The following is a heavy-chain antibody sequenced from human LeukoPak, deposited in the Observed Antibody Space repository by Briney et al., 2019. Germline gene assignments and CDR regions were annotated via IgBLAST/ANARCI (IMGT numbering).Heavy chain of an antibody. CDR1: GYTFNHHG. V-gene: IGHV1-18*01. CDR3: ARDPSNTSGRYQYFDL. Sequence: ASVKVSCKASGYTFNHHGITWVRQAPGQGLEWMGWISAYNGDTKYAQEFQGRVTMTRGTSTSTAYMELRSLTSDDTAVYYCARDPSNTSGRYQYFDLWGRGTLVTVSS. D-gene: IGHD6-19*01. J-gene: IGHJ2*01. CDR2: ISAYNGDT.